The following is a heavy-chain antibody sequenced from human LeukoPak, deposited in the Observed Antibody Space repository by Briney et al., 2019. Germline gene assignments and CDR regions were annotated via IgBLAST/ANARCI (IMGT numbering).Heavy chain of an antibody. CDR1: GGSVSSGSYY. D-gene: IGHD1-26*01. CDR2: IYYSGST. V-gene: IGHV4-61*01. Sequence: SQTLSLTCTVSGGSVSSGSYYWSWIRQPPGTGLEWIGYIYYSGSTNYNPSLKSRVTISVDTSKNQFSLKLSSVTAADTAVYYCAREELLSELWGQGTLVTVSS. J-gene: IGHJ4*02. CDR3: AREELLSEL.